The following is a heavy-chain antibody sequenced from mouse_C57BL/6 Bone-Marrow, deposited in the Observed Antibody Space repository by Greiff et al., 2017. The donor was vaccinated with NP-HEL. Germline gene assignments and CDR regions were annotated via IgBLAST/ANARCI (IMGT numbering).Heavy chain of an antibody. V-gene: IGHV1-53*01. CDR3: ARDSGYAFDY. CDR2: INPNNGGT. CDR1: GYTFTSYW. D-gene: IGHD3-2*02. J-gene: IGHJ2*01. Sequence: QVQLQQPGTELVKPGASVKLSCTASGYTFTSYWMHWLKQRPGQGLEWIGNINPNNGGTNDYEKFNTKATLTVDKSSSTAYMQLSSLTSEDSEVYYCARDSGYAFDYWGQGTTLTVSS.